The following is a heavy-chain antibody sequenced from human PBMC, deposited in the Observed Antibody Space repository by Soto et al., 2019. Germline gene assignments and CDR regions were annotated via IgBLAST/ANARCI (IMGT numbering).Heavy chain of an antibody. D-gene: IGHD3-10*01. J-gene: IGHJ4*02. V-gene: IGHV4-39*01. Sequence: SQTQSLTWTLSGGSISRSSYYRGWIRQPPGKGLEWIGSIYYSGNTHYNPSPKSRVTISVDTSRNQFYLKLSSVTAAVAAVYYCATHQGCYSSGTYCFDYWGRRTRGTVSS. CDR2: IYYSGNT. CDR3: ATHQGCYSSGTYCFDY. CDR1: GGSISRSSYY.